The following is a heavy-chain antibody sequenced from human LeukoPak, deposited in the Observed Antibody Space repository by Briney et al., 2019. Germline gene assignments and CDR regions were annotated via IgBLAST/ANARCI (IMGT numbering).Heavy chain of an antibody. CDR1: GFTVSSNY. D-gene: IGHD5-24*01. Sequence: GGSLRLSCAASGFTVSSNYMSWVRQPPGKGLECVSVIYSDGTTFYADSVKGRFTISRHNSKNILYLQMNSLRPEDTAVYYCARGVRWLQLSYFDYWGQGTLVTVSS. CDR2: IYSDGTT. V-gene: IGHV3-53*04. J-gene: IGHJ4*02. CDR3: ARGVRWLQLSYFDY.